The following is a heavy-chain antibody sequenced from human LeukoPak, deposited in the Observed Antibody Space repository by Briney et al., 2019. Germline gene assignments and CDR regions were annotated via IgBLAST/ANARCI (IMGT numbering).Heavy chain of an antibody. V-gene: IGHV4-34*01. J-gene: IGHJ4*02. D-gene: IGHD3-22*01. CDR1: GGSFSGYY. CDR2: INHSGST. Sequence: PSETLSLTCAVYGGSFSGYYWSWIRQPPGKGLEGMGEINHSGSTNYNPSLTSRGTISVDKSKNQCSLTLSSVTPADTAVYYCARSRLDYYKIDYWGQGTLVTVSS. CDR3: ARSRLDYYKIDY.